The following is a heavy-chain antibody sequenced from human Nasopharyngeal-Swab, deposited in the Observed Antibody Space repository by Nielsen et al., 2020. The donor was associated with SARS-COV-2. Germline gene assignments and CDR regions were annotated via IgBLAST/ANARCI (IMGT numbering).Heavy chain of an antibody. V-gene: IGHV4-34*01. CDR2: INHSGST. CDR1: GGSFSGYY. D-gene: IGHD2-15*01. CDR3: ARGRAFHRDIVVVVAAKSPFDY. J-gene: IGHJ4*02. Sequence: SETLSLTCAVYGGSFSGYYWSWIRQPPGKGLEWIGEINHSGSTNYNPSLKSRVTISVDTSKNQFSLKLSSATAADTAVYYCARGRAFHRDIVVVVAAKSPFDYWGQGTLVTVSS.